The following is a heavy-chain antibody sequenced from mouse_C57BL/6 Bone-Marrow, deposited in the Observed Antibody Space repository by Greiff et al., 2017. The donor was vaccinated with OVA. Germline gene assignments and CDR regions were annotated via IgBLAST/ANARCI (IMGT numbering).Heavy chain of an antibody. J-gene: IGHJ3*01. Sequence: EVQLVESGGGLVQPKGSLKLSCAASGFTFNTYAMHWVRQAPGKGLEWFARIRSKSSNYATYYADSVKDRFTISRDDSQSMLYLQMNNLKTEDTAMYYCVGGPWFAYWGQGTLVTVSA. CDR1: GFTFNTYA. CDR3: VGGPWFAY. V-gene: IGHV10-3*01. CDR2: IRSKSSNYAT. D-gene: IGHD1-1*02.